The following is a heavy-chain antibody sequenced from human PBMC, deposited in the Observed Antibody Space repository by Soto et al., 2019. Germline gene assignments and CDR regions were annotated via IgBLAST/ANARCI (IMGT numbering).Heavy chain of an antibody. CDR1: GGSISSGGYY. V-gene: IGHV4-31*03. CDR2: IYYSGST. J-gene: IGHJ6*03. D-gene: IGHD5-12*01. Sequence: PSETLSLTCTVSGGSISSGGYYWSWIRQHPGRGLEWIGYIYYSGSTYYNPSLKSRVTISVDTSKNQFSLKLSSVTAADTAVYYCARGPTKYYYYYSYRDVWGKGTTVTVSS. CDR3: ARGPTKYYYYYSYRDV.